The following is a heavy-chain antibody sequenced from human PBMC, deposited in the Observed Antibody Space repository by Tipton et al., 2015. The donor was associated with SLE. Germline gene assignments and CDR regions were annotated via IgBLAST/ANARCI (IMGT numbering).Heavy chain of an antibody. J-gene: IGHJ4*02. D-gene: IGHD2-2*01. V-gene: IGHV3-23*03. CDR3: AKDSCSSTGSCYRGVDF. CDR2: IIFSSSTT. Sequence: GSLRLSCAASGFTFSSSAMSWVRQAPGKGLEWVSIIFSSSTTYYADSVKGRFTISRDNSRNTLYLEMNSLRTEDTAVYYCAKDSCSSTGSCYRGVDFWGQGTLVTVSS. CDR1: GFTFSSSA.